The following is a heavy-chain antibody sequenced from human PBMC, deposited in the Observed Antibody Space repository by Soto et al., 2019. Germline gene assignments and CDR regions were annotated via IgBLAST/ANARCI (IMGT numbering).Heavy chain of an antibody. Sequence: ASVKVSCKASGVTFTGHYIHWVRQGRGQGLEWMGWINPNSGGTSYAQKFQGRVTMTRDTSITTAYMELSRLSSDDTAVYYCAKSGNFFRPFFECFGYRGHLPLVTAS. J-gene: IGHJ4*01. D-gene: IGHD3-10*01. CDR1: GVTFTGHY. CDR2: INPNSGGT. CDR3: AKSGNFFRPFFECFGY. V-gene: IGHV1-2*02.